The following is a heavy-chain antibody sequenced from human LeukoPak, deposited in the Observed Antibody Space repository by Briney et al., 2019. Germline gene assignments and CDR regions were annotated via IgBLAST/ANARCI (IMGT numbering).Heavy chain of an antibody. CDR1: GFTFSSYG. V-gene: IGHV3-30*02. CDR3: ARIITTNFDY. D-gene: IGHD3-22*01. J-gene: IGHJ4*02. CDR2: IRYDGSNK. Sequence: PGGSLRLSCAASGFTFSSYGMHWVRQAPGKGLEWVAFIRYDGSNKYYADSVKGRFTISRDNAKNSLYLQMNSLRAEDTAVYYCARIITTNFDYWGQGTLVTVSS.